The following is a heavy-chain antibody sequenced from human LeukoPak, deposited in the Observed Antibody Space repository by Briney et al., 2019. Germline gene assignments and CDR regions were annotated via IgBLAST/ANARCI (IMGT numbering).Heavy chain of an antibody. D-gene: IGHD3-22*01. J-gene: IGHJ3*02. V-gene: IGHV3-30*03. CDR3: ARSNYYDSRSWGFDI. CDR1: RFTFSTYW. Sequence: GGSLRLSCAASRFTFSTYWMHWVRQAPGKGLEWVTIISYDGTDKYYADSVKGRFTISRDNSKNTLFLQMNSLRAEDTAVYYCARSNYYDSRSWGFDIWGQGTMVTVSS. CDR2: ISYDGTDK.